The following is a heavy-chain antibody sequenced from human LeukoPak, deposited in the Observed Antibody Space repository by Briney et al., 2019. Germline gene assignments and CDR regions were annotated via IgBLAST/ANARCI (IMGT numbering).Heavy chain of an antibody. D-gene: IGHD1-26*01. CDR1: GFTFSSFA. V-gene: IGHV3-30*01. CDR3: GRAQWELPYMDV. Sequence: GGSLRLSCAASGFTFSSFALHWGRQATGKGLEWVAVISYDGNNKYYADSVKGRFTISRDNSKNTLYLQMNSLRAEDTAVYYCGRAQWELPYMDVWGKGTTVTVSS. J-gene: IGHJ6*03. CDR2: ISYDGNNK.